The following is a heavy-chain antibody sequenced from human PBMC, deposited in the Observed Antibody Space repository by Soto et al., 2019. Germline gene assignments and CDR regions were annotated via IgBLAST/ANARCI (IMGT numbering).Heavy chain of an antibody. Sequence: SETLSLTCAVYGGSFSGYYWSWIRQPPWKGLEWIGEINHSGSTNYNPSLKSRVTISVDTSKNQFSLKLSSVTAADTAVYYCARGGSGRLYYYYGMDVWGQGTTVTVSS. D-gene: IGHD3-10*01. CDR2: INHSGST. J-gene: IGHJ6*02. V-gene: IGHV4-34*01. CDR1: GGSFSGYY. CDR3: ARGGSGRLYYYYGMDV.